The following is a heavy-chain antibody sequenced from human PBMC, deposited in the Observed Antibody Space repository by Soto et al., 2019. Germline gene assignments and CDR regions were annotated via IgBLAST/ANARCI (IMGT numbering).Heavy chain of an antibody. CDR2: IYWNDDK. Sequence: GSGPTLVNPTQTLTLTCTFSGFSLSTSGVGVGWIRQHPGKALEWLALIYWNDDKRYSPSLKSRLTITKDTSKNQVVLTMTNMDPVDTATYYCAHAGGSGSYYHYYYYGMDVWGQGTTVTVSS. CDR1: GFSLSTSGVG. CDR3: AHAGGSGSYYHYYYYGMDV. D-gene: IGHD3-10*01. V-gene: IGHV2-5*01. J-gene: IGHJ6*02.